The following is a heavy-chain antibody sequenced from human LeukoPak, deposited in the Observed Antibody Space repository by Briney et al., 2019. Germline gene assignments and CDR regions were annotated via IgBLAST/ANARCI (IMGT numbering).Heavy chain of an antibody. CDR2: LSGSGSST. CDR1: GFTFSGYS. D-gene: IGHD5-12*01. V-gene: IGHV3-23*01. CDR3: AKEWQIDY. Sequence: GGSLRLSCTASGFTFSGYSMNWIRQAPGKGLEWVSSLSGSGSSTKYADSVKGRFTISRDNSKNTLYLQMNSLRAEDTAVYYCAKEWQIDYWGQGTLVTVSS. J-gene: IGHJ4*02.